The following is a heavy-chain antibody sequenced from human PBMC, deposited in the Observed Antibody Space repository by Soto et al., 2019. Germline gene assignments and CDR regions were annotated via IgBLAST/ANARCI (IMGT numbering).Heavy chain of an antibody. D-gene: IGHD3-22*01. V-gene: IGHV3-48*03. CDR1: GFTFSSYE. Sequence: PGRSLRLSCAASGFTFSSYEMNWVRQAPGKGLEWVSYISSSGSTIYYADSVKGRFTISRDNAKNSLYLQMNSLRAEDTAVYYCARAYDSSGYYPRDFGYWGQGTLVTVSS. CDR3: ARAYDSSGYYPRDFGY. CDR2: ISSSGSTI. J-gene: IGHJ4*02.